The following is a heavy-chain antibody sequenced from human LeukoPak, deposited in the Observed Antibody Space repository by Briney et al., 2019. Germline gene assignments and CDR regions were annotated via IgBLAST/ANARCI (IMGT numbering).Heavy chain of an antibody. D-gene: IGHD3-10*01. V-gene: IGHV3-74*01. CDR2: INSDGSST. CDR3: ARAVYYSNYLGY. CDR1: GFTFSSYW. Sequence: PGGSLRLSCAASGFTFSSYWMHWVRQAPGKGLVWVSRINSDGSSTNYGGSVKGRFTISRDNAKNTLYLQMNSLRAEDTAMYYCARAVYYSNYLGYWGQGTLVTVSS. J-gene: IGHJ4*01.